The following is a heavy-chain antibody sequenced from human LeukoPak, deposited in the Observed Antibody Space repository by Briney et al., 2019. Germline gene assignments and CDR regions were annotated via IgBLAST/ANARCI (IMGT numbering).Heavy chain of an antibody. CDR1: GGSISSYY. Sequence: PSETLSLTCAVSGGSISSYYWSWIRQPPGKGLEWIGYIYYTGSTNYNPSLKSRVTISVDTSKNQFSLELSSVTAADTAVYYCARVGFGNTPHPIDYWGQGTLVTVSS. J-gene: IGHJ4*02. D-gene: IGHD4-23*01. CDR2: IYYTGST. V-gene: IGHV4-59*01. CDR3: ARVGFGNTPHPIDY.